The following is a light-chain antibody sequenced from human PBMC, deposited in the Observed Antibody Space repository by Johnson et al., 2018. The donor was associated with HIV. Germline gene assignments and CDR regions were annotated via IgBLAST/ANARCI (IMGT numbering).Light chain of an antibody. CDR3: GTWDSSLSAGV. V-gene: IGLV1-51*02. CDR1: SSNIGNNY. CDR2: ENN. J-gene: IGLJ1*01. Sequence: QSVLTQPPSVSAAPGQKVTISCSGSSSNIGNNYVSWYQQLPGTAPKLLIYENNNRPSEIPDRISGSTSPTSAPLVLPTLPPGDEADDSCGTWDSSLSAGVFGTGTKVTVL.